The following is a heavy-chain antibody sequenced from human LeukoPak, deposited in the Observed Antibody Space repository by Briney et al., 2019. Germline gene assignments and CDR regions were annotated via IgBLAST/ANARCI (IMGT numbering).Heavy chain of an antibody. J-gene: IGHJ1*01. V-gene: IGHV1-18*01. CDR1: GYTFTSYG. D-gene: IGHD2-2*01. Sequence: ASVKVSCKASGYTFTSYGISWVRQAPGQGLEWMGWISAYNGNTNYAQKLQGRVTMTTDTSTSTAYMELRSLRSDDTAVYYCARDVVGYCSSTSCLEYFQHWGQGTLVTVSS. CDR3: ARDVVGYCSSTSCLEYFQH. CDR2: ISAYNGNT.